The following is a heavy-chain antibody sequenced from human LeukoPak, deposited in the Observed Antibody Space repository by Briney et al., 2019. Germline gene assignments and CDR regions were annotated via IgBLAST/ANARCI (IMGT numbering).Heavy chain of an antibody. CDR3: ARHAMVRGVPNYGMDV. CDR2: IYYSGST. J-gene: IGHJ6*02. Sequence: PSETLSLTCTVSGGSISSYYWSWIRQPPGKGLEWIGYIYYSGSTNYNPSPKSRVTISVDTSKNQFSLKLSSVTAADTAVYYCARHAMVRGVPNYGMDVWGQGTTVTVSS. D-gene: IGHD3-10*01. V-gene: IGHV4-59*08. CDR1: GGSISSYY.